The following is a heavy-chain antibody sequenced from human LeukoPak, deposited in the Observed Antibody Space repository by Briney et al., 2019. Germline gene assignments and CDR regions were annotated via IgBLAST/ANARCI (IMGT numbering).Heavy chain of an antibody. CDR3: ARDDGYGSCFDY. Sequence: GGSLRLSCAASGFTFSSYEMNWVRQAPGKGLEWVSYISSSGSTIYYADSVKGRFTISRDNAKNSLYLQMNSLRAEDTAVYYCARDDGYGSCFDYWGQGTLVTVSS. D-gene: IGHD3-10*01. J-gene: IGHJ4*02. CDR1: GFTFSSYE. CDR2: ISSSGSTI. V-gene: IGHV3-48*03.